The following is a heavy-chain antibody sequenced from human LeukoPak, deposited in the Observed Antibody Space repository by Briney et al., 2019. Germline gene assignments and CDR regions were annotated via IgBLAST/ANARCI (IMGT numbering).Heavy chain of an antibody. J-gene: IGHJ5*02. CDR3: ARDAYSDSSWYSVKSGNWFDP. CDR2: INTNTGNP. CDR1: GYTFTSYA. Sequence: ASVKVSCKASGYTFTSYAMNWVRQAPGQGLEWMGWINTNTGNPTYAQGFTGRFVFSLDTSVSTAYLQISSLKAEDTAVYYCARDAYSDSSWYSVKSGNWFDPWGQGTLVTVSS. V-gene: IGHV7-4-1*02. D-gene: IGHD6-13*01.